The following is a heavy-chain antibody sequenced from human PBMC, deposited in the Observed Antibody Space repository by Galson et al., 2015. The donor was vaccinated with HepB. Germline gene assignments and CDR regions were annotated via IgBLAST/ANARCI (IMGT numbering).Heavy chain of an antibody. Sequence: SLRLSCAASGFTFSSYGMHWVRQAPGKGLEWVAVIWYDGSNKYYADSVKGRFTISRDNSKNTLYLQMNSLRAEDTAVYYCARDHKSTLLKGAFDIWGQGTMVTVSS. CDR2: IWYDGSNK. V-gene: IGHV3-33*01. J-gene: IGHJ3*02. CDR1: GFTFSSYG. CDR3: ARDHKSTLLKGAFDI.